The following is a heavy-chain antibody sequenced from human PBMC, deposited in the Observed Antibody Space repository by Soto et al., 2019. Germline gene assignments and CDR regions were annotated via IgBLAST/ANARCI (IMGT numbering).Heavy chain of an antibody. V-gene: IGHV3-13*01. CDR3: ARERGTTGIWYFDL. CDR2: IAISGDT. Sequence: EVQLVESGGGLVQPGGSLRLSCAASGFTFSDYDIHWVRQAAGKGLGWVSGIAISGDTNYAGSVTGRFTISRENARNSVYLQMNSLRAGDTAVYYCARERGTTGIWYFDLWGRGTLVTVSS. D-gene: IGHD1-7*01. J-gene: IGHJ2*01. CDR1: GFTFSDYD.